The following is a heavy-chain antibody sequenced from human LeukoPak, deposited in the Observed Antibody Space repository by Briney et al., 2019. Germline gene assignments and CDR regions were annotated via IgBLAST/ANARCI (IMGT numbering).Heavy chain of an antibody. V-gene: IGHV4-59*01. J-gene: IGHJ5*02. CDR3: ARFTPQGYGWGGYNRFDP. D-gene: IGHD3-16*01. Sequence: SETLSLTCTVSGGSISSYHWSWIRQPPGKGLESIGYIYSSGSTHYNPSLKSRVTISVDTSKNQFSLNLTSVTAADTAVYYCARFTPQGYGWGGYNRFDPWGQGTLVTVSS. CDR1: GGSISSYH. CDR2: IYSSGST.